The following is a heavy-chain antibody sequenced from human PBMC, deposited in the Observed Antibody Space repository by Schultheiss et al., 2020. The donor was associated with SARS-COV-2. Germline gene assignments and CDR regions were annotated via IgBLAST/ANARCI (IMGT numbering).Heavy chain of an antibody. CDR3: ARLGIVVVPAALDV. CDR1: GGSFSGYY. V-gene: IGHV4-34*01. J-gene: IGHJ6*02. Sequence: SETLSLTCAVYGGSFSGYYWSWIRQPPGKGLEWIGEINHNGSTNYNPSLKSRVTISVDTSKNQFSLKLSSVTAADTAVYYCARLGIVVVPAALDVWGQGTTVTVSS. D-gene: IGHD2-2*03. CDR2: INHNGST.